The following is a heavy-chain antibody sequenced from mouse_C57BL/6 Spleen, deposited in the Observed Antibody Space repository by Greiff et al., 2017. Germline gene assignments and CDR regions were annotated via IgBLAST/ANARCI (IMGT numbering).Heavy chain of an antibody. J-gene: IGHJ2*01. D-gene: IGHD1-1*01. CDR2: IYPGDGDT. V-gene: IGHV1-82*01. Sequence: QVQLKQSGPELVKPGASVKISCKASGYAFSSSWMNWVKQRPGKGLEWIGRIYPGDGDTNYNGKFKGKATLTADKSSSTAYMQLSSLTSEDSAVYFCAREGGSSLDYWGQGTTLTVSS. CDR1: GYAFSSSW. CDR3: AREGGSSLDY.